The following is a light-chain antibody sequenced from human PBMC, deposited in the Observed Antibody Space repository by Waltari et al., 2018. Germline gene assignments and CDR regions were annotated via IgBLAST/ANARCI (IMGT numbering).Light chain of an antibody. CDR3: CSYAGSYTWV. Sequence: QSALTQPRSVSGSPGQAVAISCPGTSSDVGGYDYVSWYQQHPGQAPKLMIYDVTKRPSGVPDRFSGSKSANPASLTIAGLQAEEEADYYCCSYAGSYTWVFGAGTKLTVL. J-gene: IGLJ3*02. CDR1: SSDVGGYDY. CDR2: DVT. V-gene: IGLV2-11*01.